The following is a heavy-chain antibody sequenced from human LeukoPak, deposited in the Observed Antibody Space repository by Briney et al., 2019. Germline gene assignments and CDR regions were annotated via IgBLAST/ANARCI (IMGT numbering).Heavy chain of an antibody. CDR3: ARGSFGRYYDFRSGSAFDP. Sequence: ASVKVSCKASGYTFTSYGISWVRQAPGQGLEWMGWIRAYNGNTNYAQKLQGRVTMTTDTSTSPAYMELRSLRSDDTAVYYCARGSFGRYYDFRSGSAFDPWGQGTLVTVSS. D-gene: IGHD3-3*01. CDR2: IRAYNGNT. CDR1: GYTFTSYG. V-gene: IGHV1-18*01. J-gene: IGHJ5*02.